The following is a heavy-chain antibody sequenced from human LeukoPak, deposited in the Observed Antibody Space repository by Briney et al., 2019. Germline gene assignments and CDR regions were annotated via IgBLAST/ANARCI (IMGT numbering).Heavy chain of an antibody. CDR1: GFTFSSYA. D-gene: IGHD3-10*01. CDR3: ARDHRGVRDYFDY. J-gene: IGHJ4*02. V-gene: IGHV3-30-3*01. Sequence: GALRLSCAASGFTFSSYAMHWVRQAPGKGLEWVAVISYDGSNKYYADSVKGRFTIPRDNSKNTLYLQMNSLRAEDTAVYYCARDHRGVRDYFDYWGQGTLVTVSS. CDR2: ISYDGSNK.